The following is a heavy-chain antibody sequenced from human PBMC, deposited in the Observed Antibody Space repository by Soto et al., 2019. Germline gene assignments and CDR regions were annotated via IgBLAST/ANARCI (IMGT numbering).Heavy chain of an antibody. J-gene: IGHJ5*02. CDR2: IYWDDDK. CDR3: APQGRHPDKFGTFNWLDP. V-gene: IGHV2-5*02. Sequence: SGPTLVNPTQTLTLTCTFSGFSLSTSGVGVGWIRQPPGKALEWLALIYWDDDKRYSPSLKSRLTITKDTSKNQVVLTMTNMDPVDTATYYCAPQGRHPDKFGTFNWLDPWGQGTLDTVSS. CDR1: GFSLSTSGVG. D-gene: IGHD3-10*01.